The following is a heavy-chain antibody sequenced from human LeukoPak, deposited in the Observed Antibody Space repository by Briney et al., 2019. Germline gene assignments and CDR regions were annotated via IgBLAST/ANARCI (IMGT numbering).Heavy chain of an antibody. CDR2: ISAYNGDT. J-gene: IGHJ4*02. CDR1: GYTFSTYG. CDR3: ARIGTAVAGH. V-gene: IGHV1-18*01. Sequence: ASVKVSYKASGYTFSTYGISWVRQAPGQGLEWMGWISAYNGDTNYAQKFQGRVTMTTDTSTSTAYMELRSLRSDDTAVYYCARIGTAVAGHWGQGTLVTVSS. D-gene: IGHD6-19*01.